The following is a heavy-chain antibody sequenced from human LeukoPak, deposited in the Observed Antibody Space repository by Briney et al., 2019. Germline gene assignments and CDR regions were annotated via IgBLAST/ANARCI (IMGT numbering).Heavy chain of an antibody. J-gene: IGHJ3*02. CDR1: GATFGSSG. V-gene: IGHV1-69*05. CDR2: IIPIFASP. Sequence: SVKVSCKASGATFGSSGVSWVRQAPGQGLEWLGGIIPIFASPNYAQKFQGRVTITTDGSTNTAYMELSSLRSEDTAVYFCARDSPADVIVVPAAFDAFDIWGQGTMVTVSS. D-gene: IGHD2-2*01. CDR3: ARDSPADVIVVPAAFDAFDI.